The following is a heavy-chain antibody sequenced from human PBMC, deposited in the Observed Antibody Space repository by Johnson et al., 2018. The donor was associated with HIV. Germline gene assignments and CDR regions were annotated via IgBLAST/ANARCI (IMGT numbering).Heavy chain of an antibody. CDR2: ISGNGGST. CDR3: ARLRSPDAFDI. Sequence: VQLVESGGGLVQPGGSLRLSCAASGFTFTQYAMHWVLQAPGKGLEYVSAISGNGGSTYYANSVKGRFTISRDNSKNTLYLQMGSLRAEDMGVYYCARLRSPDAFDIWGQGTMVTVSS. D-gene: IGHD2-15*01. V-gene: IGHV3-64*01. CDR1: GFTFTQYA. J-gene: IGHJ3*02.